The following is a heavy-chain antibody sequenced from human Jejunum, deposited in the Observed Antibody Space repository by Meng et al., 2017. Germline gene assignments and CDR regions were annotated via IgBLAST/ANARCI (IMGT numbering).Heavy chain of an antibody. J-gene: IGHJ4*02. CDR3: AHRKGGDSSSSRFFDY. Sequence: SGPTLVKPTQTLTLTCTASGFSLSTSGVGVGWIRQPPGKALEWLALIYWDDDQRYSPSLKSRLTITKDTSKNQVVLTMTNMDPVDTATYYCAHRKGGDSSSSRFFDYWGQGTLVTVSS. D-gene: IGHD3-16*01. CDR1: GFSLSTSGVG. V-gene: IGHV2-5*02. CDR2: IYWDDDQ.